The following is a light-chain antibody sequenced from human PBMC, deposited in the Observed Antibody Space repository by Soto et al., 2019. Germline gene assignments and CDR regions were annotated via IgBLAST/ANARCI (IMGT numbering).Light chain of an antibody. Sequence: SYELTQPPSVSVAPGQTARITCGGKNIGSKSVHWYQQKPGQAPVLVVYDDSDRPSGIPERFSGSNSGNTATLTISRFEAGDEADYYCQVWDSSSEAYVFGTGTKVTVL. CDR1: NIGSKS. CDR3: QVWDSSSEAYV. J-gene: IGLJ1*01. V-gene: IGLV3-21*02. CDR2: DDS.